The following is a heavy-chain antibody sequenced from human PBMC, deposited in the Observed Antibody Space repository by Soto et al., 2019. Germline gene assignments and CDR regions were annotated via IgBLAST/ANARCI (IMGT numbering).Heavy chain of an antibody. CDR2: IYTSGST. D-gene: IGHD6-13*01. J-gene: IGHJ6*02. CDR3: ARDRGAAATGYYGMDV. Sequence: PSETLSLTCTVSGGSISSYYWSWIRQPAGKGLEWIGRIYTSGSTNYNPSPKSRVTMSVDTSKNQFSLKLSSVTAADTAVYYCARDRGAAATGYYGMDVWGQGTTVTVSS. V-gene: IGHV4-4*07. CDR1: GGSISSYY.